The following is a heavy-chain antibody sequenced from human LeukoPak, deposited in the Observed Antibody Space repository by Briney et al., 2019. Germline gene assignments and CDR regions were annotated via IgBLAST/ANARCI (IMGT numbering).Heavy chain of an antibody. CDR1: GGSISNYY. CDR2: IYYSGNT. D-gene: IGHD3-22*01. Sequence: PSETLSLTCTVSGGSISNYYWGWIRQAPGKGLEWIGSIYYSGNTYYNSSLKSRVTISLDTSKNQFSLNLFSVTAADTAVYFCARRLTMMEGDRAHDVFDIWGQGTMVTVSS. V-gene: IGHV4-39*07. CDR3: ARRLTMMEGDRAHDVFDI. J-gene: IGHJ3*02.